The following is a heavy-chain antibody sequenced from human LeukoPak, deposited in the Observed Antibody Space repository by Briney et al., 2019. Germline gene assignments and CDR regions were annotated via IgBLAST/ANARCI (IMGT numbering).Heavy chain of an antibody. Sequence: SQTLSLTCTVSGGSVSSSSYYGGWILQPPGKGMEWMGEINHSGSTNFNPSLKSRVTISVDTSKNQFSLKLSSVTAADTAVYYCARGGGPITPRIVGATTGREYYFDYWGQGTLVTVSS. J-gene: IGHJ4*02. CDR1: GGSVSSSSYY. V-gene: IGHV4-39*07. CDR3: ARGGGPITPRIVGATTGREYYFDY. D-gene: IGHD1-26*01. CDR2: INHSGST.